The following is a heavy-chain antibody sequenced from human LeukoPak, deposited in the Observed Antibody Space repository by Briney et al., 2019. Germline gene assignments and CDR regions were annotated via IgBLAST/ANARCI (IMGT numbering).Heavy chain of an antibody. V-gene: IGHV3-23*01. CDR1: GFTFRNYA. D-gene: IGHD5-12*01. CDR2: ISGGGGST. Sequence: PGGSLRLSCAASGFTFRNYAMSWVRQAPGRGLEWVSDISGGGGSTYYADSVKGRFTISRDNSKNTLYLQMNSLRAEDTAVYYCAKFKSGYDGSDAFDIWGQGTMVTVSS. CDR3: AKFKSGYDGSDAFDI. J-gene: IGHJ3*02.